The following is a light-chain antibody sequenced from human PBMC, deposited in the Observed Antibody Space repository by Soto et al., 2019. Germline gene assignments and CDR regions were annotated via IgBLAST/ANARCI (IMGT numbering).Light chain of an antibody. CDR1: QSVSSSY. CDR2: GAS. J-gene: IGKJ4*01. Sequence: EIVMTQSPATLSVSPGERATLSCRASQSVSSSYLAWYQQKPGQAPRLLIYGASSRATGIPDRFSGSGSGTDFTLTISRLEPEDFAVYYCQQYGSFPTFGGGTKVDIK. V-gene: IGKV3-20*01. CDR3: QQYGSFPT.